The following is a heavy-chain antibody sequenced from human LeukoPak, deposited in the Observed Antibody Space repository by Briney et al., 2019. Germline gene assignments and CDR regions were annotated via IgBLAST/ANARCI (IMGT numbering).Heavy chain of an antibody. CDR1: GYTFTGYY. V-gene: IGHV1-2*02. CDR3: ATYCSSTSCPPNY. D-gene: IGHD2-2*01. Sequence: GASVKVSCKASGYTFTGYYMHWVRQAPGQGLEWMGWINPNSGGTNYAQKFQGRVTMTRDTSISTAYMELSRLSSDDTAVYYCATYCSSTSCPPNYWGQGTLVTVSS. CDR2: INPNSGGT. J-gene: IGHJ4*02.